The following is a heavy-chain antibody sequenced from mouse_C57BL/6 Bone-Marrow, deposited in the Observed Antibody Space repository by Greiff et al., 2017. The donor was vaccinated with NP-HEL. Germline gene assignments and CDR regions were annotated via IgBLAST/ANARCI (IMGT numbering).Heavy chain of an antibody. J-gene: IGHJ3*01. CDR3: AKRDDQAWFAY. Sequence: VQLQQSGPGLVAPSQILSITCTVSGFSLNSYGLDWVRQPPGKGLEWLGVIWGGGSTNYNSALMSRLSISKDNSKSQVFLKMNSLQTDDTAMYYCAKRDDQAWFAYWGQGTLVTVSA. CDR1: GFSLNSYG. D-gene: IGHD2-12*01. V-gene: IGHV2-9*01. CDR2: IWGGGST.